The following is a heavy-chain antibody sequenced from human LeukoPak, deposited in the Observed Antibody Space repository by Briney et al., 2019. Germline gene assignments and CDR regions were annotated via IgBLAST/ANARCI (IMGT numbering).Heavy chain of an antibody. CDR3: ARGSSSSGQFDY. D-gene: IGHD6-6*01. Sequence: SQTLSLTCTVSGGSISSGGYYWSWIRQHPGKGLEWIGYIYYSGSTYYNPSLKSRVTISVDTSKNQFSLKLSSVTAADTAVYYCARGSSSSGQFDYWGQGTLVTVSS. V-gene: IGHV4-31*03. CDR2: IYYSGST. CDR1: GGSISSGGYY. J-gene: IGHJ4*02.